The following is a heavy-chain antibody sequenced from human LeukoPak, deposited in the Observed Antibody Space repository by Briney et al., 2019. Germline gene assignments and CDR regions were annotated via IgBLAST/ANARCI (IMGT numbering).Heavy chain of an antibody. Sequence: GGSLRLSCAASGFTFSSYSMNWVRQAPGKGLEWVSSITRSNYIYYADSVKGRFTISRDNAKNSLYLQMNSLRAEDTAVYYCARDIDSSGWSNWFDPWGQGTLVTVSS. CDR3: ARDIDSSGWSNWFDP. V-gene: IGHV3-21*04. J-gene: IGHJ5*02. CDR2: ITRSNYI. CDR1: GFTFSSYS. D-gene: IGHD6-19*01.